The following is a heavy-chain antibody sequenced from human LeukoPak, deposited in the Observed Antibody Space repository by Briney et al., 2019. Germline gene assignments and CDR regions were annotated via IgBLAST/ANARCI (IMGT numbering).Heavy chain of an antibody. Sequence: GGSLRLSCAASGFTFSNYWMHWVRQAPGKGLVWVSRINSDGSRTTYTDSVKGRFTISRDNAKNTLYLQMNSLRAEDTAVYYCVRDVDGSESYWGQGTLVTVSS. D-gene: IGHD3-10*01. CDR2: INSDGSRT. V-gene: IGHV3-74*01. CDR3: VRDVDGSESY. CDR1: GFTFSNYW. J-gene: IGHJ4*02.